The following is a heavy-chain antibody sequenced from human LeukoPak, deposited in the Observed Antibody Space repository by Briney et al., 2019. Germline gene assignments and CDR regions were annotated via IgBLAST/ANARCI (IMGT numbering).Heavy chain of an antibody. J-gene: IGHJ4*02. CDR3: ARWGEYNYGQPQGGSLGY. V-gene: IGHV1-46*01. CDR1: GYTFTSYY. D-gene: IGHD5-24*01. Sequence: ASVKVSCKASGYTFTSYYMHWVRQAPGQGLERMGIINPTGGSTSYAQKFQGRVTMTRDTSTSTVYMEVSSLRSEDTAVYYCARWGEYNYGQPQGGSLGYWGQGTLVTVSS. CDR2: INPTGGST.